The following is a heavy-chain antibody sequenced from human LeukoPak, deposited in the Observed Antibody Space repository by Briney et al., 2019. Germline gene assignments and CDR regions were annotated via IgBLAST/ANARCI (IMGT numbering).Heavy chain of an antibody. V-gene: IGHV1-69*05. CDR3: ARGKSGYDYGLDH. Sequence: ASVKVSCKASGGTFSSHAISWVRQAPGQGLEWVGGLIPVFGTTNYAEKFQCRVTITTDESTRTSYMELRSLKSHDTAVYYCARGKSGYDYGLDHWGQGILVIVSS. CDR1: GGTFSSHA. CDR2: LIPVFGTT. D-gene: IGHD5-12*01. J-gene: IGHJ4*02.